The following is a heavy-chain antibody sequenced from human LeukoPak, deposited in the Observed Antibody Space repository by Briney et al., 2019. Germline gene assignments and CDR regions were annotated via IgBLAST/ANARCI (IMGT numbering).Heavy chain of an antibody. CDR2: ISSSSSYI. CDR3: AREIAVAGKRAVDY. J-gene: IGHJ4*02. Sequence: GGSLRLSCAASGFTFSSYSMSWVRQAPGKGLEWVSSISSSSSYIYYADSVKGRFTISRDNAKNSLYLQMNSLRAEDTAVYYCAREIAVAGKRAVDYWGQGTLVTVPS. D-gene: IGHD6-19*01. CDR1: GFTFSSYS. V-gene: IGHV3-21*01.